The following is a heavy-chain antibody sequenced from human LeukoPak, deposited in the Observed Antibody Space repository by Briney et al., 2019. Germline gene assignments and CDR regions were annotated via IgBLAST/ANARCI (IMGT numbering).Heavy chain of an antibody. CDR2: ISFGGGHI. D-gene: IGHD2/OR15-2a*01. J-gene: IGHJ6*02. CDR3: ARIVLTPPYGMDV. Sequence: GGSLRLSCVASRFTFSSYSMTWVRRAPGTGLEWVSSISFGGGHIFYTDSVKGRFTIFRDDSKNSLYLEMNSLRAEDTAVYFCARIVLTPPYGMDVWGQGTTVTVSS. CDR1: RFTFSSYS. V-gene: IGHV3-21*01.